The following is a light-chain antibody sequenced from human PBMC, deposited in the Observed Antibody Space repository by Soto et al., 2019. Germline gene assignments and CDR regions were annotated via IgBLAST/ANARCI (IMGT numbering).Light chain of an antibody. CDR2: DAS. J-gene: IGKJ4*01. V-gene: IGKV1-5*01. CDR3: QQYNSYSLT. CDR1: QRISSW. Sequence: DIQMTQSPSTLSASVGDRVTITCRASQRISSWLAWYQQKPGKAPKLLIYDASSLESGVPSRFSGSGSGTEFTVTISSLQPDDCATYYCQQYNSYSLTFGGGTKVEIK.